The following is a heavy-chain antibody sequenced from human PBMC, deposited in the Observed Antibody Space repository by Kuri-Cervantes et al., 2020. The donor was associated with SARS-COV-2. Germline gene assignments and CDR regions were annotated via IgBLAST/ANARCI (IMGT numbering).Heavy chain of an antibody. J-gene: IGHJ3*01. CDR3: VREMSWNVGEEVAGAFDV. CDR1: GFTFSSYE. V-gene: IGHV3-48*03. D-gene: IGHD3-16*01. CDR2: ISSSGGTI. Sequence: GGSLRLSCAASGFTFSSYEMNWVRQAPGKGLEWVSYISSSGGTIYYADSVKGRFTISRDNAKNALFLQMDSLRVEDTALYYCVREMSWNVGEEVAGAFDVWGQGTEVTVSS.